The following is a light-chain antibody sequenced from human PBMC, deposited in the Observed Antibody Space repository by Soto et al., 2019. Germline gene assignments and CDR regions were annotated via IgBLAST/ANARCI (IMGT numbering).Light chain of an antibody. J-gene: IGLJ1*01. V-gene: IGLV1-40*01. Sequence: QSVLTQPPSVSGAPGQRVTISCTGSSSNIGAGYDVHWYQQLPGTAPKLIYANNNRPSGVPDRFSGSKSGTSASLAITGLQAEDEADYYCQSYDSSLSDYVFGTGTKLTVL. CDR3: QSYDSSLSDYV. CDR2: ANN. CDR1: SSNIGAGYD.